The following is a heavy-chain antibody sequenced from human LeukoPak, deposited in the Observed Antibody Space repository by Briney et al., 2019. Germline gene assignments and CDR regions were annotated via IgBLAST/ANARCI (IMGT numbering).Heavy chain of an antibody. Sequence: GGSLRLSCAASGFTFSGAWMTWVRQTPGKGLEWVGLIKSKSDGGTTDYAAPVKGRFTISRDDSKNTLYLQMNSLKTEDTAVYYCTTDHDGSGNYFMTSRSWGQGTLVTVSS. D-gene: IGHD3-10*01. CDR3: TTDHDGSGNYFMTSRS. V-gene: IGHV3-15*01. J-gene: IGHJ4*02. CDR1: GFTFSGAW. CDR2: IKSKSDGGTT.